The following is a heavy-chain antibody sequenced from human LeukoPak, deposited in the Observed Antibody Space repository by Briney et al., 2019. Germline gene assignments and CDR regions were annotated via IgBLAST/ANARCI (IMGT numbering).Heavy chain of an antibody. Sequence: SETLSLTCTVSGGSISSYYWSWIRQPPGKGLEWIGYIYYSGSTNYNPSLKSRVTISVDTSKNQFSLKLSSVTAADTAVYYCARGLGPDYWGQGTLVTVSS. CDR3: ARGLGPDY. CDR1: GGSISSYY. CDR2: IYYSGST. J-gene: IGHJ4*02. V-gene: IGHV4-59*08.